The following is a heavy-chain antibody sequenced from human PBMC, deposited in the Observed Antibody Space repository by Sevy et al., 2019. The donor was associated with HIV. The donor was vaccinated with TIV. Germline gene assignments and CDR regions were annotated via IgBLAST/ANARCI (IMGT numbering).Heavy chain of an antibody. CDR2: IYPDDSEI. CDR3: ARHQPKDYYYGMDV. J-gene: IGHJ6*02. V-gene: IGHV5-51*01. Sequence: GESLKISCKGSGYSFTSYWIGWVRQMPGKGLEWVGIIYPDDSEIRYNPSLQGQLTISADKSISTAYLQWSSLKASDTAIYYCARHQPKDYYYGMDVWGQGTTVTVSS. CDR1: GYSFTSYW.